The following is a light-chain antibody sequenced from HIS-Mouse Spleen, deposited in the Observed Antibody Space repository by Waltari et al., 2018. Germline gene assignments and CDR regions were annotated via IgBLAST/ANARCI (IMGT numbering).Light chain of an antibody. CDR2: SIN. J-gene: IGLJ2*01. Sequence: QSVLTQPPSASGTPGQRVTISCSGSSSNIGSNTVNWYQQLPGTAPKLLIYSINQRPSGGPDRFSGSKSGTSASLAISGLQSEDEADYYCAAWDDSLNGVVFGGGTKLTVL. CDR1: SSNIGSNT. V-gene: IGLV1-44*01. CDR3: AAWDDSLNGVV.